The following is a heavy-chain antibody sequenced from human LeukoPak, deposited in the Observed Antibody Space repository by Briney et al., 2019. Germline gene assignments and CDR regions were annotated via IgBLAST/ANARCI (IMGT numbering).Heavy chain of an antibody. CDR2: ISGSGGST. V-gene: IGHV3-23*01. CDR3: ARDKRRGVPAAPLGY. CDR1: GFTFSSYA. J-gene: IGHJ4*02. D-gene: IGHD2-2*01. Sequence: GGSLRLSCAASGFTFSSYAMSWVRQAPGKGLEWVSAISGSGGSTYYADSVKGRFTISRDNSKNTLYLQMNSLRAEDTAVYYCARDKRRGVPAAPLGYWGQGTLVTVSS.